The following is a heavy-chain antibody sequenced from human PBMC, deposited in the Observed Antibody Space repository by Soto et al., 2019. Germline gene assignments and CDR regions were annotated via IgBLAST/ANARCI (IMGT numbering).Heavy chain of an antibody. CDR1: GFTFSDYY. V-gene: IGHV3-11*01. Sequence: QVQLVESGGDLVKPGGSLRLSCAASGFTFSDYYMCWIRQAPGKGLEWVSYISSRSTAIYYADSVKGRFTIARDNAKNSLYLQLNSLRAEDTAVYYCARAVIAVAGSYFAYWGQGTLVTVSS. CDR2: ISSRSTAI. J-gene: IGHJ4*02. CDR3: ARAVIAVAGSYFAY. D-gene: IGHD6-19*01.